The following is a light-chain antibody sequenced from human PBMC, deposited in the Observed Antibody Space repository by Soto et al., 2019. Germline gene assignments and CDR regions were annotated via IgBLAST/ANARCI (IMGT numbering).Light chain of an antibody. J-gene: IGLJ2*01. V-gene: IGLV2-18*02. CDR2: EVS. CDR3: SSYTSSSTFVV. Sequence: QSALTQPTSVSGSLGQSVTMSCTGSSSDVGSYNRVSWYQQPPGTAPKLMIYEVSNRPSGVPDRFSGSKSGKTASLTISGLQAEDEADYYCSSYTSSSTFVVFGGGTKVTVL. CDR1: SSDVGSYNR.